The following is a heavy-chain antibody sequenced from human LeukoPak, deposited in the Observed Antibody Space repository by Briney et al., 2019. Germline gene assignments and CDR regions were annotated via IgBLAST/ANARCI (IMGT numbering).Heavy chain of an antibody. J-gene: IGHJ5*02. Sequence: GGSLRLSCAASGFTFSSYGMHWVRQAPGKGLEWVAFIRYDGNNKYYADSVKGRFTISRDNSKNTLYLQMNSLRAEDTAEYYCAKILDIASAGPPLNWFDPWGQGTLVTVSS. D-gene: IGHD6-13*01. CDR3: AKILDIASAGPPLNWFDP. V-gene: IGHV3-30*02. CDR1: GFTFSSYG. CDR2: IRYDGNNK.